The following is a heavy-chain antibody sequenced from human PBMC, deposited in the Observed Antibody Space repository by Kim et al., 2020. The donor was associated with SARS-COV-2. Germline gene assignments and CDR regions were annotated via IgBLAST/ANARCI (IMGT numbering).Heavy chain of an antibody. CDR1: GFTFSSYA. V-gene: IGHV3-30*03. Sequence: GGSLRLSCAASGFTFSSYAMHWVRQAPGKGLEWVAFMSYDGSNENYADSVKGRFTISRDNSKYRLYLQMNSLRAEDTALYYCSRAAAANPAYYYYGMDFWGHGTTVTVSS. J-gene: IGHJ6*02. CDR2: MSYDGSNE. D-gene: IGHD3-16*01. CDR3: SRAAAANPAYYYYGMDF.